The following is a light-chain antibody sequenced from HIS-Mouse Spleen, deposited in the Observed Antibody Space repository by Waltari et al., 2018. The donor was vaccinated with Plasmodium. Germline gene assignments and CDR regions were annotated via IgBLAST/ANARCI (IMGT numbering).Light chain of an antibody. CDR2: AAS. J-gene: IGKJ1*01. Sequence: DIQMTQSPSSLSASVGVRVTITCRASQSISNSLNWYQQNPGKAPKFLIYAASTLQSGVPSRVSGSGSGTDFTLTISSLQPEDFATYYCQQSYSTWTFGQGTKVEIK. CDR1: QSISNS. CDR3: QQSYSTWT. V-gene: IGKV1-39*01.